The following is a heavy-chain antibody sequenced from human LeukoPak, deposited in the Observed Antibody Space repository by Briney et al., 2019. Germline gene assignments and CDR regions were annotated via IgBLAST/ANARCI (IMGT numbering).Heavy chain of an antibody. D-gene: IGHD2-2*01. CDR3: VPRYCSSTSCEDY. CDR1: GLTFSTYS. Sequence: PGGSLRLSCAASGLTFSTYSTNWVRQAPGQGLQWVSSISSSSKYIYYADSVKGRFTISRDNAKNSLYLQMNSLRPEDSAVYYCVPRYCSSTSCEDYWGQGTLVTVSS. V-gene: IGHV3-21*06. CDR2: ISSSSKYI. J-gene: IGHJ4*02.